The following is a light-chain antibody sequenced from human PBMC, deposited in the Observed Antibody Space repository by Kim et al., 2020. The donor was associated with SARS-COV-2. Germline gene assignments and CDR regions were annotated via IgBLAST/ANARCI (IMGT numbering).Light chain of an antibody. CDR2: DAS. Sequence: GDRVTITCRASETISSSLAWYQQKPGKAPKLLIYDASSLESVVPSRFSGSGSGTEFTLTISSLQPDDFATYYCQQYNVYPYTFGQGTKLEI. CDR1: ETISSS. CDR3: QQYNVYPYT. J-gene: IGKJ2*01. V-gene: IGKV1-5*01.